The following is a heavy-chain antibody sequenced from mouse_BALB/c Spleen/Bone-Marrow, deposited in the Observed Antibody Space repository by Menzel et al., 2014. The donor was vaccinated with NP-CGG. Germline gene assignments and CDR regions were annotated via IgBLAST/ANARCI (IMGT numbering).Heavy chain of an antibody. Sequence: EVQVVESGGGLVQPGGSLRLSCATSGFTFTDYYMSWVRQPPGKALEWLGFIRNKANGYSTEYSASVKGRFTISRDNSQSILYLQMNTLRAEDSATYYCARDDYYAMDYWGQGTSVTVSS. J-gene: IGHJ4*01. CDR3: ARDDYYAMDY. V-gene: IGHV7-3*02. CDR2: IRNKANGYST. CDR1: GFTFTDYY.